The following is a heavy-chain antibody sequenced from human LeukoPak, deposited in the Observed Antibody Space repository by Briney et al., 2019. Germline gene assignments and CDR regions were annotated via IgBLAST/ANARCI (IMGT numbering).Heavy chain of an antibody. D-gene: IGHD6-19*01. CDR2: INHSGST. CDR1: GGSFSGYY. CDR3: ARVGLRYSSVVLPDY. Sequence: SETLSLTCAVYGGSFSGYYWSWIRQPPGKGLEWIGEINHSGSTNYNPSLKSRVTISVDTSKNQFSLKLSSVTAADTAVYYCARVGLRYSSVVLPDYWGQGTLVTVSS. V-gene: IGHV4-34*01. J-gene: IGHJ4*02.